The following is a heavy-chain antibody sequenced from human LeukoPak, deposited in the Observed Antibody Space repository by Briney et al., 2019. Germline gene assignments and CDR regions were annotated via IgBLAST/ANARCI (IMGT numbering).Heavy chain of an antibody. Sequence: GGSLRLSCAASGFTFSSSAMHWVRQTPGKGLEWVAFIRYDGSDKYYADSVKGRFTISRDNSKNTLYLQMDSLRAEDTAVYFCARVVTWMEKAFDIWGQGTMVTVSS. CDR3: ARVVTWMEKAFDI. CDR2: IRYDGSDK. V-gene: IGHV3-30*02. CDR1: GFTFSSSA. J-gene: IGHJ3*02. D-gene: IGHD2-21*02.